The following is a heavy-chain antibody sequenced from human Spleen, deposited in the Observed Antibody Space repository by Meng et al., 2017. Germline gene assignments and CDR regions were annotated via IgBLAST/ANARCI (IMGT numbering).Heavy chain of an antibody. CDR1: GYTFTAYY. Sequence: ASVKVSCKTSGYTFTAYYIHWVRQAPGQGLEWMGWINPNSGGTNYAQKFQGRVTMTRDTSIPTAYMELSTLRSDDTAVYHCAAGYCTSISCHHKGDAFDIWGQGTMVTVSS. D-gene: IGHD2-2*01. CDR2: INPNSGGT. V-gene: IGHV1-2*02. CDR3: AAGYCTSISCHHKGDAFDI. J-gene: IGHJ3*02.